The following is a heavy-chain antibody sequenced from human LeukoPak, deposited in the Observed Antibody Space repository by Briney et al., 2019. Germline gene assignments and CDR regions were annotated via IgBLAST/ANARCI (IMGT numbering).Heavy chain of an antibody. J-gene: IGHJ4*02. V-gene: IGHV3-74*01. CDR3: ARAESGQWYIDY. CDR2: INSDGSRT. CDR1: GFTFSSYW. D-gene: IGHD6-19*01. Sequence: PGGSLRLSCAASGFTFSSYWMHWVRQAPGKGLVLVSRINSDGSRTSYADSVKGRFTISRDNSKNTLYLQMNSLRAEDTAVYYCARAESGQWYIDYWGQGTLVTVSS.